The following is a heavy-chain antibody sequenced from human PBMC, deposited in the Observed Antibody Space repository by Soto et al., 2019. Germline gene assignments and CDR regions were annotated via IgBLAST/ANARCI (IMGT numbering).Heavy chain of an antibody. CDR2: ISSSSSYI. CDR3: AGEEVVVVPAAIRWWYYGMDV. Sequence: GGSLRLSCAASGFTFSSYSMNWVRQAPGKGLEWVSSISSSSSYIYYADSVKGRFTISRGNAKNSLYLQMNSLRAEDTAMYYCAGEEVVVVPAAIRWWYYGMDVWGQGTTVTVSS. V-gene: IGHV3-21*01. J-gene: IGHJ6*02. D-gene: IGHD2-2*02. CDR1: GFTFSSYS.